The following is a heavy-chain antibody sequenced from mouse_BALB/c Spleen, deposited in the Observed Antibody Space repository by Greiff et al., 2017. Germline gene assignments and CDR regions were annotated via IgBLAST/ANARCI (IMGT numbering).Heavy chain of an antibody. Sequence: EVQLQQSGPGLVKPSQSLSLTCSVTGYSITSGYSWNWIRQFPGNKLEWMGYISYDGSNNYNPSLKNRISITRDTSKNQFFLKLNSVTTEDTATYYCASGDGYYAMDYWGQGTSVTVSS. D-gene: IGHD2-3*01. V-gene: IGHV3-6*02. J-gene: IGHJ4*01. CDR2: ISYDGSN. CDR1: GYSITSGYS. CDR3: ASGDGYYAMDY.